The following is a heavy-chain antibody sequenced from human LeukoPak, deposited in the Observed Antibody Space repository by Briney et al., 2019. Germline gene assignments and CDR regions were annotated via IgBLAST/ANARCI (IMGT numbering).Heavy chain of an antibody. V-gene: IGHV3-23*01. D-gene: IGHD2-15*01. CDR3: AKKEGCSGGSCYFPLGYFDY. CDR2: ISGSGGST. Sequence: PGGSLRLSCAASGFTFRSYAMSWVRQAPGKGLEWVSAISGSGGSTYYADSVKGRFTISRDNSKNTLYLQMNSLRAEDTAVYYCAKKEGCSGGSCYFPLGYFDYWGQGTLVTVSS. CDR1: GFTFRSYA. J-gene: IGHJ4*02.